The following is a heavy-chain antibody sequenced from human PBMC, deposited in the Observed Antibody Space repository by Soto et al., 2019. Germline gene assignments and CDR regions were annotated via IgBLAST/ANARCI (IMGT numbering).Heavy chain of an antibody. CDR2: LKSDGTYT. V-gene: IGHV3-74*01. J-gene: IGHJ4*02. Sequence: EVQLVESGGGLVQPGGSLRLSCEASGFTFSEYWMHWVRQVPGKGLVWVSRLKSDGTYTDYADSVRGRFTISRDSAKNTVFLQMSSLRAEDTAVYYCSKLVGATVVSDYWGQGTLVIVSS. CDR1: GFTFSEYW. D-gene: IGHD1-26*01. CDR3: SKLVGATVVSDY.